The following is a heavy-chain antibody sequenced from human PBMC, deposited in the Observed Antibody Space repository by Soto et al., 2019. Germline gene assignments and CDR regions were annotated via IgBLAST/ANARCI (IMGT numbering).Heavy chain of an antibody. Sequence: ASVKVSCKASGYTFTSYYMHWVRQAPGQGPEWMGIINPSGGSTSYAQKFQGRVTMTRDTSTSTVYMELSSLRSDDTAVYYCARDPPYYDILTGYYELFYMDVWGKGTTVTAP. D-gene: IGHD3-9*01. CDR2: INPSGGST. J-gene: IGHJ6*03. CDR1: GYTFTSYY. V-gene: IGHV1-46*01. CDR3: ARDPPYYDILTGYYELFYMDV.